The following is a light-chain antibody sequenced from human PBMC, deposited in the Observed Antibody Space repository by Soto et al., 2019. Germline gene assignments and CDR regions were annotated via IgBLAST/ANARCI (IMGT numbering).Light chain of an antibody. V-gene: IGKV3-11*01. CDR1: ESVSSY. CDR2: DAS. J-gene: IGKJ1*01. CDR3: QQRSKWSPT. Sequence: EIGFTHSPRTLSLTQGERATLSCRASESVSSYLAWYQQKPGQAPRLLIYDASNRDTGIPARFSGSGSGTDFTLTISSLEPEDFAVYYCQQRSKWSPTFGQGTKV.